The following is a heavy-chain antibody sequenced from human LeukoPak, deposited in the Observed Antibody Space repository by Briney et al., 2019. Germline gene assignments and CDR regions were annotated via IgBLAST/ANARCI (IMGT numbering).Heavy chain of an antibody. J-gene: IGHJ6*03. V-gene: IGHV4-59*01. CDR2: IYYSGST. Sequence: SETLSLTCTVSGGSISSYYWSWIRQPPGKGLEWIGYIYYSGSTNYNPSLKSRVTISVDTSKNQFSLKLSSVTAADTAVYYCVGGVRGMDYYYYMDVWGKGTTVTISS. D-gene: IGHD3-10*01. CDR1: GGSISSYY. CDR3: VGGVRGMDYYYYMDV.